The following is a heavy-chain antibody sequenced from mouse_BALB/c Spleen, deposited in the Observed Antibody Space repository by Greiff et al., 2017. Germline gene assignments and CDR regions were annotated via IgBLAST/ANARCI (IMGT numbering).Heavy chain of an antibody. CDR3: TRFGYRAMDY. V-gene: IGHV1-69*02. D-gene: IGHD2-2*01. J-gene: IGHJ4*01. CDR1: GYTFTSYW. Sequence: VQLQQPGAELVRPGASVKLSCKASGYTFTSYWINWVKQRPGQGLEWIGNIYPSDSYTNYNQKFKDKATLTVDKSSSTAYMQLSSPTSEDSAVYYCTRFGYRAMDYWGQGTSVTVSS. CDR2: IYPSDSYT.